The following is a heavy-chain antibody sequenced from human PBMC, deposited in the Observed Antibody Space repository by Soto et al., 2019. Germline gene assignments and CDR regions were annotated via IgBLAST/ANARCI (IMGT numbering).Heavy chain of an antibody. D-gene: IGHD1-26*01. J-gene: IGHJ4*02. Sequence: PGESLKISCNVSGYSFTIYWIGWVRQMPGKGLEWMGIIYPADSNTKYSPSLQGQVSISADRSISTAYLQWSSLKASDTAIYYCARGNSGSYGSFDYWGQGTPVTVSS. CDR2: IYPADSNT. V-gene: IGHV5-51*01. CDR1: GYSFTIYW. CDR3: ARGNSGSYGSFDY.